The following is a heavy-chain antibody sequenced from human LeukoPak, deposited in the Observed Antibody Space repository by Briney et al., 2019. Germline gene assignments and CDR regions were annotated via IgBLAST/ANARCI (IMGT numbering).Heavy chain of an antibody. CDR1: GGSISSSSYY. V-gene: IGHV4-39*01. Sequence: SETLSLTCTVSGGSISSSSYYWGWLRQPPGKGLEWIGSMYYSGSTFYNPSLRSRVTISVDTSKNQFSLRLSSMTAADTAVYYRATFYGYSNTWYYPYFDNWGQGTLVTVSS. CDR2: MYYSGST. CDR3: ATFYGYSNTWYYPYFDN. J-gene: IGHJ4*02. D-gene: IGHD6-13*01.